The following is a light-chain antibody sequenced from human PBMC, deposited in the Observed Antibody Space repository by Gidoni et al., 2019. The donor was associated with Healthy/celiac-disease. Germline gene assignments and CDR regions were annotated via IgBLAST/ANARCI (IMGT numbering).Light chain of an antibody. J-gene: IGKJ4*01. Sequence: EIVLTQSPATLSLSPGERATLSCRASQSVISYLAWYQQKPGQAPRLLIYYASNRATGIPARFIGSGSGTDFTLTISSLEPEDFSVYYCQQRSNWPPLTFGGGTKVEIK. CDR2: YAS. CDR3: QQRSNWPPLT. CDR1: QSVISY. V-gene: IGKV3-11*01.